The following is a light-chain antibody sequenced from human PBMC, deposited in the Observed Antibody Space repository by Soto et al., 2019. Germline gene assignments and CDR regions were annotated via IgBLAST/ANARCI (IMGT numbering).Light chain of an antibody. Sequence: EIVLTQSPANLSLSPGERATLSCGASQSVSSNVAWYQQKPGQAPRLLIYGASNRATGIPARFSGSGSGTDFTLTISRLEPEDFAVYYCQQYGSSPITFGQGTRLEIK. CDR3: QQYGSSPIT. CDR1: QSVSSN. CDR2: GAS. V-gene: IGKV3-20*01. J-gene: IGKJ5*01.